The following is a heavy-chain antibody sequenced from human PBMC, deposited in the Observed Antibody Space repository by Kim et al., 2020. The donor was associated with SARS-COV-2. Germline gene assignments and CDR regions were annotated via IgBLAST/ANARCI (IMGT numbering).Heavy chain of an antibody. J-gene: IGHJ4*02. D-gene: IGHD6-13*01. CDR3: ARDPPFVAAAGSG. V-gene: IGHV1-2*02. Sequence: YAQKFQGRVNMTRDTSISTAYMELSRLRSDDTAVYYCARDPPFVAAAGSGWGQGTLVTVSS.